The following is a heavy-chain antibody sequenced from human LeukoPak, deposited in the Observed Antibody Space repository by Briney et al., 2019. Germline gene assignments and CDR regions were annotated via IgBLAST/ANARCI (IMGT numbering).Heavy chain of an antibody. D-gene: IGHD2/OR15-2a*01. Sequence: GESLKISCKGSGYSFTSYWIGWVRQMPGKGLEWMGIIYPGDSDTRYSPSFQGQVTISADKSISTAYLQWSSLKASDTAMYYCASSFHRSAFQLGYWGQGTLVTVSS. CDR3: ASSFHRSAFQLGY. CDR1: GYSFTSYW. V-gene: IGHV5-51*01. CDR2: IYPGDSDT. J-gene: IGHJ4*02.